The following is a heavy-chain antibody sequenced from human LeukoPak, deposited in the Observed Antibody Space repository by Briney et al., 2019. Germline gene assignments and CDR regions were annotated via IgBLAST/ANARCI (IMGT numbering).Heavy chain of an antibody. J-gene: IGHJ4*02. D-gene: IGHD5-12*01. Sequence: GGSLRLSCAGSGFTFSSYEMNWVRQAPGKGLEWVSSISRSAATIYYADSVKGRFTIPRDNAKNSLYLQMNSLRAEDTAVYYCARDPGGVGYSGYDAYYFDYWGQGTLVTVSS. CDR1: GFTFSSYE. V-gene: IGHV3-48*03. CDR3: ARDPGGVGYSGYDAYYFDY. CDR2: ISRSAATI.